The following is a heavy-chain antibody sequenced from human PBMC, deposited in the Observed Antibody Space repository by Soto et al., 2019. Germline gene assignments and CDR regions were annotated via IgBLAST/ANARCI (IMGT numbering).Heavy chain of an antibody. CDR1: GGSISSSNW. V-gene: IGHV4-4*02. CDR2: IYHSGST. D-gene: IGHD6-19*01. CDR3: ARAIAVAGFGYYGMDV. Sequence: SETLSLTCAVSGGSISSSNWWSWVRQPPGKGLEWIGEIYHSGSTNYNPSLKSRVTISVDKSKNQFSLKLSSVTAADTAVYYCARAIAVAGFGYYGMDVWGQGTTVTVSS. J-gene: IGHJ6*02.